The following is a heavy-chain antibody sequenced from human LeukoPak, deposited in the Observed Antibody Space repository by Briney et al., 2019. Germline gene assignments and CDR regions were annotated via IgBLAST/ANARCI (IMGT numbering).Heavy chain of an antibody. CDR1: GYTLTSYY. D-gene: IGHD6-13*01. CDR2: TNPSAGST. Sequence: ASVKVSCKASGYTLTSYYIHWVRQAPGQGLEWMGITNPSAGSTSYAQKFQGRVTMTRDTSTSTVYMELSSLRSEDTAVYYCAREMGIVATGGFDPWGQGTLVTVSS. V-gene: IGHV1-46*01. J-gene: IGHJ5*02. CDR3: AREMGIVATGGFDP.